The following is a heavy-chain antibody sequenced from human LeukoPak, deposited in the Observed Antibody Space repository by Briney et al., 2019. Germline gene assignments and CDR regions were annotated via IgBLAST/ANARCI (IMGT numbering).Heavy chain of an antibody. CDR3: AVPDSSGYSEWVFDY. Sequence: ASVKVSCKASGYTLTSYYMHWVRQAPGQGLEWMGIINPSGGSTSYAQKFQGRVTMTRDMSTSTVYMELSSLRSDDTAVYYCAVPDSSGYSEWVFDYWGQGTLVTVSS. CDR2: INPSGGST. D-gene: IGHD3-22*01. J-gene: IGHJ4*02. CDR1: GYTLTSYY. V-gene: IGHV1-46*01.